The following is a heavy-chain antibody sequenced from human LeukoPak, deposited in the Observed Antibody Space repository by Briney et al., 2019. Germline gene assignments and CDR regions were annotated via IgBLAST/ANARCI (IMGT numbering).Heavy chain of an antibody. CDR1: GFSFNNNA. Sequence: HPGGSLRLSCAASGFSFNNNAMSWVRQAPGKGLEWVSAINGGGDATEYADSVKGRFTISRDNSKKTLYLQMNSLRPEDTAVHYCARCTASCYANAFDVWGQGTLLTVSS. CDR3: ARCTASCYANAFDV. J-gene: IGHJ3*01. D-gene: IGHD2-2*01. CDR2: INGGGDAT. V-gene: IGHV3-23*01.